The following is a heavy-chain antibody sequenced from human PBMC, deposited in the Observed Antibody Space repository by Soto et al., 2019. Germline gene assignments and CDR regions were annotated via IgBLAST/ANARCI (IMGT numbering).Heavy chain of an antibody. CDR3: ARAPDYGDYYFDY. Sequence: SQTLSLTCVISGDSVSSNSAAWNWIRQSPSRGLEWLGRTYYRSRWYNDYAVSVRSRITVNADTSKNQFSLHLNSVTPEDTAVYYCARAPDYGDYYFDYWGQGTLVTVSS. CDR2: TYYRSRWYN. J-gene: IGHJ4*02. D-gene: IGHD4-17*01. CDR1: GDSVSSNSAA. V-gene: IGHV6-1*01.